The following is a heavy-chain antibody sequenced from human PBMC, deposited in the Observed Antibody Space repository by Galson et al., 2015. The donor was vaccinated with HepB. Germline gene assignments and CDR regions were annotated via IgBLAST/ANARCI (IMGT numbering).Heavy chain of an antibody. D-gene: IGHD2-2*01. CDR1: GFTFSSYA. J-gene: IGHJ4*02. Sequence: SLRLSCAASGFTFSSYAMHWVRQAPGKGLEWVAVISYDGSNKYYADSVKGRFTISRDNSKNTLYLQMNSLRAEDTAVYYCARGSLGVVVPAAISYPLDYWGQGTLVTVSS. CDR2: ISYDGSNK. V-gene: IGHV3-30-3*01. CDR3: ARGSLGVVVPAAISYPLDY.